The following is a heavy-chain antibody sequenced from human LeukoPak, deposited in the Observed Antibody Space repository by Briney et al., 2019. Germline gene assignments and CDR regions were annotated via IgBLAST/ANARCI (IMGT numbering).Heavy chain of an antibody. CDR1: GFTFSSYS. V-gene: IGHV3-21*01. Sequence: GGSLRLSYAASGFTFSSYSMNWVRQAPGKGLEWVSSISSSSSYIYYADSVKGRFTSSRDNAKNSLYLQMNSLRAEDTAVYYCATGSSGYYYQAGVYWFDPWGQGTLVTVSS. D-gene: IGHD3-22*01. J-gene: IGHJ5*02. CDR2: ISSSSSYI. CDR3: ATGSSGYYYQAGVYWFDP.